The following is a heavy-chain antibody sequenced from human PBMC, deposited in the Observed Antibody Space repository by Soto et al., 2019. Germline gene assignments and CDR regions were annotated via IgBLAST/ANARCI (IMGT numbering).Heavy chain of an antibody. V-gene: IGHV4-31*03. CDR1: GGPFPNGGYY. Sequence: TLSLTCTVSGGPFPNGGYYWSWIRQEPGKGLEWIGYTYYSGDTSYNPFLRSRVTISTDTSKTQFSLRLRSVTSADTAVYYCARGDSQVSSVFDYWGQGMLVTVSS. D-gene: IGHD3-16*01. J-gene: IGHJ4*02. CDR3: ARGDSQVSSVFDY. CDR2: TYYSGDT.